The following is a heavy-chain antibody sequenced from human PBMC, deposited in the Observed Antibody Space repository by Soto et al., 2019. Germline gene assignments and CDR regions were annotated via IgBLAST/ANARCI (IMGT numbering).Heavy chain of an antibody. D-gene: IGHD3-10*01. CDR2: IYQTGTT. Sequence: SETLSLTCAVSGGSISSTDWWTWVRQPPGQGLEWIGEIYQTGTTNYNPSLKSRVTMSVDRSKNEFSLKLSSLTAADTAVYYCARQVRSGSYLDYWGQGTLVTVSS. J-gene: IGHJ4*02. V-gene: IGHV4-4*02. CDR1: GGSISSTDW. CDR3: ARQVRSGSYLDY.